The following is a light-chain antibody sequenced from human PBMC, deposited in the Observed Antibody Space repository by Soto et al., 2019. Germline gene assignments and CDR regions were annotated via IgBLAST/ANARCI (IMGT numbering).Light chain of an antibody. CDR2: AAS. CDR1: PGIINY. V-gene: IGKV1-27*01. J-gene: IGKJ5*01. CDR3: QQSYSDPIT. Sequence: DLQMTQSPSSLSSSFGDSVTITCRASPGIINYLAWYQQKTGKVPKLLIYAASTLQSGVPYRFSGSGSGTELNLTISRLQPEDVATYFCQQSYSDPITCGQGTRLEIK.